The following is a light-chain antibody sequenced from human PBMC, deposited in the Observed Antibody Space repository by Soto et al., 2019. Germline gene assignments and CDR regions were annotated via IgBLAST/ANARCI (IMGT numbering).Light chain of an antibody. CDR3: QQGGNWPLT. CDR2: GTS. CDR1: QSVSSSS. J-gene: IGKJ5*01. V-gene: IGKV3D-20*02. Sequence: ETVLTQSPGTLSLSPGERATLSCRASQSVSSSSLAWYQQRPGQAPRLLIYGTSSRATGIPDRFSGSGSGTDFTLTISYLEPEDFAVYYCQQGGNWPLTFGQGTRLEIK.